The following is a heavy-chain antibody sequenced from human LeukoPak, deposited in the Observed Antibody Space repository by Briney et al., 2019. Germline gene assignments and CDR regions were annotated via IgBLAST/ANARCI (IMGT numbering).Heavy chain of an antibody. Sequence: GGSLRLSCAASGFTFSAYYMIWIRQAPGEGLEWVSFTSSSSGHTNYADSVRGRFTISRDNAKNSLNLQMNSLRVEDTAVYYCARVPSSAWFDPWGQGTLVTVSS. CDR2: TSSSSGHT. J-gene: IGHJ5*02. V-gene: IGHV3-11*05. CDR3: ARVPSSAWFDP. CDR1: GFTFSAYY.